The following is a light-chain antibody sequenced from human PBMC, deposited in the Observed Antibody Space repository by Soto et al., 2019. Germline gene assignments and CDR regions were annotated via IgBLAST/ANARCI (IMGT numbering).Light chain of an antibody. V-gene: IGKV1-33*01. Sequence: DIQMTQSPSSLSASVGDRVTITCQASQDISNYLNWYQQKPGKAPKLLIYDASNLETGVPSRFSGRGSGTDFTFTISSPQPEGIATYYCQQYDNLPLTFGGGTKVDIK. CDR1: QDISNY. CDR2: DAS. J-gene: IGKJ4*01. CDR3: QQYDNLPLT.